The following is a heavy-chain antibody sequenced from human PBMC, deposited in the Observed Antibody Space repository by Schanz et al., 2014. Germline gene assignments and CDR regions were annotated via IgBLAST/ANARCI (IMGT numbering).Heavy chain of an antibody. CDR1: GASISSGGSY. D-gene: IGHD5-18*01. J-gene: IGHJ4*02. V-gene: IGHV4-31*03. CDR3: VRGNWGYKFDY. CDR2: ISYSGST. Sequence: QVQLQESGPGLVKPSQTLSLTCTVSGASISSGGSYWDWIRLLPGKGLEWIGYISYSGSTSFNPSLKSRLTMSVDTSKNQFSLRLSSVTAADTAVYYCVRGNWGYKFDYWGQGIPVTVSS.